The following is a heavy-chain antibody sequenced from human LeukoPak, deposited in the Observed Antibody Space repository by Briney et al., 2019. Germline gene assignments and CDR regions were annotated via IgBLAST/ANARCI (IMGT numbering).Heavy chain of an antibody. J-gene: IGHJ6*02. CDR3: ARGSNVLLWFGTAGDI. V-gene: IGHV4-34*01. CDR1: GGSFSGYY. D-gene: IGHD3-10*01. CDR2: INHSGST. Sequence: SETLSLTCAVYGGSFSGYYRSWIRQPPGKGLEWIGEINHSGSTNYNPSLKSRVTISVDTSKNQFSLKLSSVTAADTAVYYCARGSNVLLWFGTAGDIWGQGTTVIVSS.